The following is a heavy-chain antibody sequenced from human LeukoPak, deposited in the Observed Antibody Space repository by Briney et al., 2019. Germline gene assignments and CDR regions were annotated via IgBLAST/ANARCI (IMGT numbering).Heavy chain of an antibody. CDR3: AKDPNRYDSSIYYCAY. V-gene: IGHV3-48*03. CDR2: ISSSGSTI. Sequence: GGSLRLSCAASGFTFSSYEMNWVRQAPGQGLEWVSYISSSGSTIYYADSVKGRFTISRDNAKNSLYLQMNSLRAEDTAVYYCAKDPNRYDSSIYYCAYWGQGTLVTVSS. J-gene: IGHJ4*02. CDR1: GFTFSSYE. D-gene: IGHD3-22*01.